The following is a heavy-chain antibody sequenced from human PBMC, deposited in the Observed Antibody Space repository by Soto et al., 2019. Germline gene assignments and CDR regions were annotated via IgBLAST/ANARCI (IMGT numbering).Heavy chain of an antibody. V-gene: IGHV4-34*01. CDR2: INQSGFT. J-gene: IGHJ4*02. CDR3: ARFPFDRSSWTNPRYFDY. D-gene: IGHD6-13*01. Sequence: SETLSFTCAVYGGSFSGYYWTWIRQPPGKGLEWIGEINQSGFTNYNPSLESRVTMSVDTSKNQFSLRLSSVTAADTAVYYCARFPFDRSSWTNPRYFDYWGQGTLVTVSS. CDR1: GGSFSGYY.